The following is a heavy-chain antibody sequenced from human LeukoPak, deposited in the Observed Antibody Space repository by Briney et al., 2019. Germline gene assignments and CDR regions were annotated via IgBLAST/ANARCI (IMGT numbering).Heavy chain of an antibody. CDR2: ISGSGGST. D-gene: IGHD5-18*01. J-gene: IGHJ6*03. Sequence: PGGSLRLSCAASGFTFSSDAMSSVRQAPGKGLEWVSAISGSGGSTYYADSVKGRFTISRDNAKNSLYLQMNSLRAEDTAVYYCARDRAMAYYYYYMDVWGKGTTVTVSS. CDR1: GFTFSSDA. CDR3: ARDRAMAYYYYYMDV. V-gene: IGHV3-23*01.